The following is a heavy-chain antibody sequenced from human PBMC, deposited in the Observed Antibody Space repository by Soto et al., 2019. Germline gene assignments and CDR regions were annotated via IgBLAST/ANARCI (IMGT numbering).Heavy chain of an antibody. CDR1: GGTFSSYT. V-gene: IGHV1-69*02. Sequence: QVQLVQSGAEVKKPGSSVKVSCKASGGTFSSYTISWVRQAPGQGLEWMGRIIPILGIANYAQKFQGRVTITADKSTSTAYMELSSLSSEDTAVYYCASDVLRNFWSGYSPFNDYYMDVWGKGTTVTVAS. CDR2: IIPILGIA. D-gene: IGHD3-3*01. J-gene: IGHJ6*03. CDR3: ASDVLRNFWSGYSPFNDYYMDV.